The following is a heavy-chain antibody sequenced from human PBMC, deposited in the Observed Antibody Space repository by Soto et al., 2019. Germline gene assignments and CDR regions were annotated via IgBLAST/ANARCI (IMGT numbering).Heavy chain of an antibody. V-gene: IGHV4-31*03. D-gene: IGHD5-18*01. CDR1: GGSISSEGHY. Sequence: QVPLQESGPGLVKPSQTLSLTCTVSGGSISSEGHYWSWFRQLPGKGLEWIGDIYYSGTTYHNPSLRSRITISGDASKNQFSRKLSSVTDADTALYYCARGRGYSYGPYYFDYWGQGTLVTVSS. CDR2: IYYSGTT. CDR3: ARGRGYSYGPYYFDY. J-gene: IGHJ4*02.